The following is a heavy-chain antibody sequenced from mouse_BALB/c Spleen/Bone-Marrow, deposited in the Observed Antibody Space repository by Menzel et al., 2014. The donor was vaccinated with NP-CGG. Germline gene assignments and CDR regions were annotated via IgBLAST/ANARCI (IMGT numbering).Heavy chain of an antibody. CDR3: ARSDGYRAVDY. D-gene: IGHD2-3*01. CDR1: GYAFSYSW. Sequence: VQLQQSGPELVKPGASVKISCKASGYAFSYSWMNWVKQRPGQGLEWIGRIYPGDGDTYYNGKFKGRATLTADKSSSTAYMQLSSLTSVDSAVYFCARSDGYRAVDYWGQGSSVPVSS. J-gene: IGHJ4*01. V-gene: IGHV1-82*01. CDR2: IYPGDGDT.